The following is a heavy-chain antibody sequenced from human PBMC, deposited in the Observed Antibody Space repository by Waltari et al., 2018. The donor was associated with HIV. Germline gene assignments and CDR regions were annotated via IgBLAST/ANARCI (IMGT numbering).Heavy chain of an antibody. CDR1: GGSLSRSSYS. Sequence: QLQLQESGPGLVKPSETLSLTCTGPGGSLSRSSYSCGWLRQPPGKGLEWIGSIYYSGSTYYNPSLKSRVTISVDTAKNQFSLKLSSVTAADTAVYYCARQGQFGSSGGLLVDYWGQGTLVTVSS. D-gene: IGHD6-6*01. V-gene: IGHV4-39*01. J-gene: IGHJ4*02. CDR2: IYYSGST. CDR3: ARQGQFGSSGGLLVDY.